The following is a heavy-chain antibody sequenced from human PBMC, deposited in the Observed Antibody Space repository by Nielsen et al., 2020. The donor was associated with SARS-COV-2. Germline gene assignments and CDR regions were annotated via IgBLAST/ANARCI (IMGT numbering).Heavy chain of an antibody. CDR1: GYTFTNYY. Sequence: ASVQVSCKASGYTFTNYYMHWVRQAPGQVLEWMGIINTSDGSTTYAQKFQGRVTMTRDTSTRTVYMELRSLRSEDTAVYYCARDDTVTMYYYSYYGMDVWGQGTTVTVSS. V-gene: IGHV1-46*01. J-gene: IGHJ6*02. CDR3: ARDDTVTMYYYSYYGMDV. D-gene: IGHD4-17*01. CDR2: INTSDGST.